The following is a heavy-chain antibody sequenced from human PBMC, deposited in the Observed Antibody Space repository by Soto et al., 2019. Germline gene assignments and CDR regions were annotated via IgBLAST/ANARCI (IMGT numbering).Heavy chain of an antibody. Sequence: EVQLLESGGGLVQPGGSLRLSCAASGFSFNNYAMSWVRQAPGKGLEWVSSISGSGGGTYYADSLKGRFTISRDNSKNTLFLQMNSLRAEDTAVYYCAKRLEDFVSGIPPFDYWGQGTLVTVSS. J-gene: IGHJ4*02. CDR2: ISGSGGGT. CDR3: AKRLEDFVSGIPPFDY. CDR1: GFSFNNYA. V-gene: IGHV3-23*01. D-gene: IGHD1-26*01.